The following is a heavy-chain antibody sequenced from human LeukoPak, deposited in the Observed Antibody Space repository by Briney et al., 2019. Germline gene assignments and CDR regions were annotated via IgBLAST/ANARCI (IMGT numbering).Heavy chain of an antibody. CDR3: ARDREDILTGYYRYYYGMDV. CDR2: IIPIFGTA. CDR1: GGTFSSYA. J-gene: IGHJ6*02. Sequence: ASVKVSCKASGGTFSSYAISWVRQAPGQGLEWTGGIIPIFGTANYAQKFQGRVTITADESTSTAYMELSSLRSEDTAVYYCARDREDILTGYYRYYYGMDVWGQGTTVTVSS. D-gene: IGHD3-9*01. V-gene: IGHV1-69*13.